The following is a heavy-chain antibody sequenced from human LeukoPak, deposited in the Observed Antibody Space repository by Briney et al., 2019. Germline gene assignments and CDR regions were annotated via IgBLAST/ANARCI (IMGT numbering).Heavy chain of an antibody. D-gene: IGHD5-24*01. Sequence: GSSVKVSCKASGCTFSSYAISWVRQPPAQGLEWMGGIIPIFGTANYAQKFQDRVTITADESTSTAYMEMSSLRSEDTAVYYCARDSEMATIIHYWGQGTLVTVSS. J-gene: IGHJ4*02. V-gene: IGHV1-69*13. CDR3: ARDSEMATIIHY. CDR1: GCTFSSYA. CDR2: IIPIFGTA.